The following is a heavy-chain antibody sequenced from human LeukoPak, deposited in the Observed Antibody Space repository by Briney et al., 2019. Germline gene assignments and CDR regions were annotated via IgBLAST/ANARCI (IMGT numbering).Heavy chain of an antibody. D-gene: IGHD3-16*01. CDR1: GFSFKDTG. Sequence: GRSLRLSCAASGFSFKDTGMHWVRQAPGKSPEWLTIIWYDGSTKYYAAYVKGRFTISRDNAKNSLYLQMSNLRAEDTAVYFCARGGGLDVWGQGATVTVSS. J-gene: IGHJ6*02. CDR3: ARGGGLDV. CDR2: IWYDGSTK. V-gene: IGHV3-33*03.